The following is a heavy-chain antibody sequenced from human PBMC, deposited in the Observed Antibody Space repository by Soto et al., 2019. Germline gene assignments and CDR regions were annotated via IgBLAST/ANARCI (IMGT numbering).Heavy chain of an antibody. CDR1: GGSISSSNW. D-gene: IGHD3-3*01. Sequence: SETLSLTXAVSGGSISSSNWWSWVRQPPGKGLEWIGEIYHSGSTNYNPSLKSRVTISVDKSKNQFSLKLSSVTAADTAVYYCARVYDFWSGSIDYWGQGTLVTVSS. J-gene: IGHJ4*02. CDR2: IYHSGST. V-gene: IGHV4-4*02. CDR3: ARVYDFWSGSIDY.